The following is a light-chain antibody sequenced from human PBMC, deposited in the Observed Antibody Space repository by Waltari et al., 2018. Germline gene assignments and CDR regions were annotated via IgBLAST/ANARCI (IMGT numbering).Light chain of an antibody. Sequence: QSVLTQPPSVSEAPRQRVTISCSGSSSTIGNHAVHWYQQPPGKAPKLLIYYDDLLPSGVSDRFSGSKSGTSASLAISGLQSEDEADYYCAAWDDSLSGYVFGTGTKVTVL. CDR1: SSTIGNHA. V-gene: IGLV1-36*01. CDR3: AAWDDSLSGYV. CDR2: YDD. J-gene: IGLJ1*01.